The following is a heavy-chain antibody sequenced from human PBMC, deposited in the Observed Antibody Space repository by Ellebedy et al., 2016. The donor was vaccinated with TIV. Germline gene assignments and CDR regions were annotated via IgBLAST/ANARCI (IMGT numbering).Heavy chain of an antibody. J-gene: IGHJ5*02. Sequence: MPSETLSLTCTVSGGSVASPNPYWTVLRQPPGKGLEWIARVHYTWATKSNPFLQSRVTMSVDTSENQFSLSLSSVTAADTAVYYCGRVIEKYSNGKFGRWFDPWGQGNLVTVAS. CDR2: VHYTWAT. V-gene: IGHV4-61*01. CDR1: GGSVASPNPY. CDR3: GRVIEKYSNGKFGRWFDP. D-gene: IGHD2-15*01.